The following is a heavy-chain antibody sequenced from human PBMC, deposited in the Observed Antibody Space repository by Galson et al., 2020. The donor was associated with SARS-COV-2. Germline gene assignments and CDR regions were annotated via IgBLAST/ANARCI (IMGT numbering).Heavy chain of an antibody. J-gene: IGHJ4*02. CDR1: GGSISSGGYY. CDR3: ASLSDYYDSSGYNY. D-gene: IGHD3-22*01. Sequence: SETLSLTCTVSGGSISSGGYYWSWIRQHPGKGLEWIGYIYYSGSTYYNPSLKSRVTISVDTSKNQFSLKLSSVTAADTAVYYCASLSDYYDSSGYNYWGQGTLVTVSS. CDR2: IYYSGST. V-gene: IGHV4-31*03.